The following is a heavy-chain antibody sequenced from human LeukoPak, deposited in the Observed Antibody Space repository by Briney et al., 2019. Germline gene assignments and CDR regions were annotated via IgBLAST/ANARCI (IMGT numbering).Heavy chain of an antibody. CDR3: ARARPYSGYFDY. V-gene: IGHV3-66*01. J-gene: IGHJ4*02. CDR2: IYSGGTT. CDR1: GFTVSSNY. Sequence: PGGSLRLSCAASGFTVSSNYMSWVRQAPGKGLEWVSVIYSGGTTYYADSVKGRFTISRDSSKNTLYLQMNNLRAEDTAVYYCARARPYSGYFDYWAQGTLVTVSS. D-gene: IGHD1-26*01.